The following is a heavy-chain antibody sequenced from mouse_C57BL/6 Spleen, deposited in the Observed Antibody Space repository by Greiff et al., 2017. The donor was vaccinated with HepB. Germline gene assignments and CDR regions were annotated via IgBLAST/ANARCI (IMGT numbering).Heavy chain of an antibody. V-gene: IGHV1-50*01. D-gene: IGHD3-2*02. CDR1: GYTFTSYW. CDR2: IDPSDSYT. J-gene: IGHJ2*01. CDR3: ARPLDSSGYQDY. Sequence: VQLQQPGAELVKPGASVKLSCKASGYTFTSYWMQWVKQRPGQGLEWIGEIDPSDSYTNYNQKFKGKATLTVDTSSSTAYMQLSSLTSEDSAVYYCARPLDSSGYQDYWGQGTLSQSPQ.